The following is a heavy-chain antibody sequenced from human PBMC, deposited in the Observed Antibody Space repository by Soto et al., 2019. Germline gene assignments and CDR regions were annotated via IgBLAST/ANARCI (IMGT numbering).Heavy chain of an antibody. J-gene: IGHJ6*02. CDR2: INPKSGGT. D-gene: IGHD2-8*01. CDR3: ARGDSTDCSNGVCSFFYNHDMGV. CDR1: GYSFTDYH. V-gene: IGHV1-2*04. Sequence: SSVKVSCKASGYSFTDYHIHWVRQAPGQGLEWLGRINPKSGGTSTAQKFQGWVTMTTDTSISTASMELTRLTSDDTAIYYCARGDSTDCSNGVCSFFYNHDMGVWGQGTTVTVSS.